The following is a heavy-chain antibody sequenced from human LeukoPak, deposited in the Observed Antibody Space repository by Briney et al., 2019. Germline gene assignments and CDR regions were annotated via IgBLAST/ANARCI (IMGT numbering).Heavy chain of an antibody. Sequence: GGSLRLSCTASGFTFGDYAMSWVRQAPGKGLEWVGFIRSKAYGGTTEYAASVKGRFTISRDDSKSIAYLQMNSLKTEDTAVYYCTRGYSSGWDYYYYYGMDVWGQGTTITVSS. CDR3: TRGYSSGWDYYYYYGMDV. CDR2: IRSKAYGGTT. J-gene: IGHJ6*02. CDR1: GFTFGDYA. V-gene: IGHV3-49*04. D-gene: IGHD6-19*01.